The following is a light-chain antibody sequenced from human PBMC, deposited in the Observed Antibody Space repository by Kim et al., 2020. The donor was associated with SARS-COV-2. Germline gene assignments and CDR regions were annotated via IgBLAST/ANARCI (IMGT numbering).Light chain of an antibody. J-gene: IGKJ4*01. CDR2: DSS. V-gene: IGKV3-11*01. CDR1: RSVSTY. Sequence: SPGERATLSCGASRSVSTYLAWYQQKPGQAPRLLIYDSSTRAPGIPARFVGSGSGTDFTLTITSLDPEDFAVYYCQQRSDWPPLTFGGGTKVDIK. CDR3: QQRSDWPPLT.